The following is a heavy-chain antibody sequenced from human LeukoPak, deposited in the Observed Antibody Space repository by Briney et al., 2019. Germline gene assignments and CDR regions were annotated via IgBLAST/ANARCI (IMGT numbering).Heavy chain of an antibody. CDR2: FDPEDGET. CDR1: GHSLTSYS. CDR3: ATETSYVWGSYRWVY. D-gene: IGHD3-16*02. Sequence: ASVKVSCKAFGHSLTSYSMHWVRQAPGKGLEWMGGFDPEDGETIYAQKFQGRVTMTEDTSTDTAYMELSSLRSEDTAVYYCATETSYVWGSYRWVYWGQGTLVTVSS. J-gene: IGHJ4*02. V-gene: IGHV1-24*01.